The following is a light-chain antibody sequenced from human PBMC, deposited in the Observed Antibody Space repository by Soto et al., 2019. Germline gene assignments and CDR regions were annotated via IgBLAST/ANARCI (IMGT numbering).Light chain of an antibody. CDR3: QQYGNSRGT. J-gene: IGKJ1*01. Sequence: EIVMTQSPATLSVSPGERATLSCRASQSVSSNLAWYQQKPGQAPRLLIYGASTRATGIPARFSGSGSGTDFTLTISGLEPEDSAVYYCQQYGNSRGTFGQGTKVDI. CDR2: GAS. V-gene: IGKV3-15*01. CDR1: QSVSSN.